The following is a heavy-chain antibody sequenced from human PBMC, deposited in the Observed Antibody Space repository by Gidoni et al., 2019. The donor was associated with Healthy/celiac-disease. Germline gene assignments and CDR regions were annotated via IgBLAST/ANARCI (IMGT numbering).Heavy chain of an antibody. CDR2: ISSSSSYT. Sequence: QVQLVESGGGLVKPGGSLRLSCAASGFTFSDYYMSWIRQAPGKGLGWVSYISSSSSYTNYADSVKGRFTISRDNDKNSLYLQMNSLRAEDTAVYYCARQRITMVRGVMAASFDYWGQGTLVTVSS. CDR1: GFTFSDYY. D-gene: IGHD3-10*01. CDR3: ARQRITMVRGVMAASFDY. V-gene: IGHV3-11*06. J-gene: IGHJ4*02.